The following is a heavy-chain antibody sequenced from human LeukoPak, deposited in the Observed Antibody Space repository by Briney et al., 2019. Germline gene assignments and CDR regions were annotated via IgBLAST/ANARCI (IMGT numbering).Heavy chain of an antibody. V-gene: IGHV1-69*04. CDR3: ARAGSVVRGFTARYCFDL. J-gene: IGHJ4*02. Sequence: SVKVSCKASGGTFNNYVVGWVRQAPGQGLEWLGRLIPSPGVQNNAQKFQGRVTITADTSASTVYKKLSSMRSEETALYYCARAGSVVRGFTARYCFDLWGQGTLVIVSS. CDR2: LIPSPGVQ. CDR1: GGTFNNYV. D-gene: IGHD3-10*01.